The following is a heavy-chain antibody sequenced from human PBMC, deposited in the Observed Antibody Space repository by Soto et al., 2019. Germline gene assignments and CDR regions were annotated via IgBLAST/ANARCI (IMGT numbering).Heavy chain of an antibody. CDR1: GGSISSSGYY. Sequence: SETLSLTCTVSGGSISSSGYYWGWIRQPPGKGLEWIGNIYYSGTTYYNPSLKSRVTISVDTSKNQFSLRLTSVTAADTAVYFCASHRFDFYYYGMDVWGQGTTVTVSS. CDR2: IYYSGTT. J-gene: IGHJ6*02. CDR3: ASHRFDFYYYGMDV. D-gene: IGHD3-3*01. V-gene: IGHV4-39*01.